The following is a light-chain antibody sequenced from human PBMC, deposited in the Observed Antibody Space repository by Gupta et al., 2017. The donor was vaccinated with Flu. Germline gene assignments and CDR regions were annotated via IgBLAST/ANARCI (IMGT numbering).Light chain of an antibody. J-gene: IGLJ1*01. CDR1: ALPKKY. CDR2: EDS. CDR3: YSTDSSGNHYV. V-gene: IGLV3-10*01. Sequence: SSELTQPPSVSVSPGHTARITCSGAALPKKYAYWYQQKSGQAPVLVIYEDSKRPSGIPERFSGSSSGTMATLTISGAQVEDEADYYCYSTDSSGNHYVFGTGTKVTVL.